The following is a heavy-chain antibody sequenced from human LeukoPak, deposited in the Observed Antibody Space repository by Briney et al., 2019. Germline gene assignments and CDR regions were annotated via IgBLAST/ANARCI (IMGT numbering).Heavy chain of an antibody. CDR2: IYYSGST. Sequence: SETLSLTCTVSGGSISSSSYYWGWIRQPPGTGLEWIGSIYYSGSTYYNPSLKSRVTISVDTSKNQFSLKLSSVTTADTAVYYCARPLFLQMVRGDVDYWGQGTLVTVSS. V-gene: IGHV4-39*01. CDR3: ARPLFLQMVRGDVDY. D-gene: IGHD3-10*01. J-gene: IGHJ4*02. CDR1: GGSISSSSYY.